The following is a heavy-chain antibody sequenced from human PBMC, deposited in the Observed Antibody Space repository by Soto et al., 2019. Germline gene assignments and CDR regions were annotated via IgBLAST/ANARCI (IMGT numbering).Heavy chain of an antibody. CDR3: ARGWIQLWIIDY. V-gene: IGHV3-33*01. CDR2: IWYDGSNK. J-gene: IGHJ4*02. D-gene: IGHD5-18*01. Sequence: GGSLRLSCAASGFTFSSYGMHWVRQAPGKGLEWVAVIWYDGSNKYYADSVKGRFTISRDNSKNTLYLQMNSLRAEDTAVYYCARGWIQLWIIDYWGQGTLVTVS. CDR1: GFTFSSYG.